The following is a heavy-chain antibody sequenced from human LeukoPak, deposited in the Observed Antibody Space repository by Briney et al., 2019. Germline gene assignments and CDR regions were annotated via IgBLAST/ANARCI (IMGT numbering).Heavy chain of an antibody. D-gene: IGHD5-18*01. Sequence: GESLRISFKCSGFDFTSYGIAWARPMPGKGVEGMGNIYPGGSNGRYSPSFQGQVTMSADKSITTVYLQWSSLKASDTAMYYCARHFHSAWFGFWGQGSLVTVSS. CDR1: GFDFTSYG. V-gene: IGHV5-51*01. J-gene: IGHJ4*02. CDR3: ARHFHSAWFGF. CDR2: IYPGGSNG.